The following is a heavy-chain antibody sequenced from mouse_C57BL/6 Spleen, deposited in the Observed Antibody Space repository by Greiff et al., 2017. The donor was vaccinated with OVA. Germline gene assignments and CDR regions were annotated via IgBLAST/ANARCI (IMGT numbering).Heavy chain of an antibody. D-gene: IGHD2-3*01. Sequence: EVQGVESGGGLVKPGGSLKLSCAASGFTFSDYGMHWVRQAPEKGLEWVAYISSGSSTIYYADTVKGRFTISRDNAKNTLFLQMTSLRSEDTALYCCATFYDGYGMDYWGQGTSVTVSS. CDR2: ISSGSSTI. V-gene: IGHV5-17*01. CDR1: GFTFSDYG. CDR3: ATFYDGYGMDY. J-gene: IGHJ4*01.